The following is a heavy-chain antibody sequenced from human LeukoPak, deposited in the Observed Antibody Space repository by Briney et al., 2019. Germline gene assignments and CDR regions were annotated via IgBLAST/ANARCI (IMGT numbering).Heavy chain of an antibody. D-gene: IGHD3-10*01. CDR3: AATYYYGSGSYNAFDI. V-gene: IGHV4-59*01. CDR2: IYYSGST. CDR1: GGSISSYY. Sequence: PSETLSLTCTVSGGSISSYYWSWIRQPPGKGLEWIGYIYYSGSTNYNPSLKSRVTISVDTSKNQFSLKLSSVTAADTAVYYCAATYYYGSGSYNAFDIWSQGTMVTVSS. J-gene: IGHJ3*02.